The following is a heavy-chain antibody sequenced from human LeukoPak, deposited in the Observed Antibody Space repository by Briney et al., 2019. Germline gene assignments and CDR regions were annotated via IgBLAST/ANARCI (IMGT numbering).Heavy chain of an antibody. CDR1: GGSISSGSYY. J-gene: IGHJ4*02. D-gene: IGHD6-13*01. Sequence: SETLSLACTVSGGSISSGSYYWSWIRQPAGKGLEWIGRIYTSGSTNYNPSLKSRVTISVDTSKNQFSLKLSSVTAADTAMYYCARGTLYSGWSYYFDYWGQGSQVTVSS. CDR3: ARGTLYSGWSYYFDY. CDR2: IYTSGST. V-gene: IGHV4-61*02.